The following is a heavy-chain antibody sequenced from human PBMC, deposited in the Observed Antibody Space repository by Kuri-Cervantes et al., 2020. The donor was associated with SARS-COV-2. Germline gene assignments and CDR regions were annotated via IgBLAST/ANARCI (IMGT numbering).Heavy chain of an antibody. Sequence: GGSLRLSCAASGFTFSSYEMNWVRQAPEKGLEWVSYISSSSSYKYYADSVKGRFTISRDKTKNSLFLQMDSLRAEDTAVYYCANLPASSTIIDYWGQGTLVTVSS. J-gene: IGHJ4*02. CDR3: ANLPASSTIIDY. D-gene: IGHD6-6*01. V-gene: IGHV3-21*01. CDR2: ISSSSSYK. CDR1: GFTFSSYE.